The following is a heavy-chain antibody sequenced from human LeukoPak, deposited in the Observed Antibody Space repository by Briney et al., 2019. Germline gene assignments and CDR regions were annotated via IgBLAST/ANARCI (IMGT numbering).Heavy chain of an antibody. Sequence: GGSLRLSCAASGFTFSSYSMNWVRQAPGKGLEWVSSISSSSSYIYYADSVKGRLTISRDNAKNSLYLQMNSLRAEDAAVYYRAKDLIAAAGTLDPPFDYWGQGTLVTVSS. J-gene: IGHJ4*02. CDR2: ISSSSSYI. CDR3: AKDLIAAAGTLDPPFDY. V-gene: IGHV3-21*04. CDR1: GFTFSSYS. D-gene: IGHD6-13*01.